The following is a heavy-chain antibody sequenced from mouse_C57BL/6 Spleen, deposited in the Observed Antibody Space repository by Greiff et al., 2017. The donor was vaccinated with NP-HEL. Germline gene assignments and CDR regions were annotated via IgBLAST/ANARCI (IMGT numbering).Heavy chain of an antibody. CDR1: GYAFSSYW. J-gene: IGHJ4*01. CDR3: ARSGRVAESMDY. D-gene: IGHD1-1*02. Sequence: QVQLQQSGAELVKPGASVKISCKASGYAFSSYWMNWVKQRPGKGLEWIGQIYPGDGDTNYNGKFKGKATLTADKSSSTAYMQLSSLTSEDSAVYFCARSGRVAESMDYWGQGTSVTVSS. V-gene: IGHV1-80*01. CDR2: IYPGDGDT.